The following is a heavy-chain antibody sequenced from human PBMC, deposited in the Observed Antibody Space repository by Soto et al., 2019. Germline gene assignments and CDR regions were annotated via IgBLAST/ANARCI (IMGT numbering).Heavy chain of an antibody. CDR1: GFTFSSYA. D-gene: IGHD1-20*01. J-gene: IGHJ4*02. CDR2: VSGSGGST. Sequence: EVQLLESGGGLVQPGWSLRLSCAASGFTFSSYAMSWVRQAPGKGLEWISAVSGSGGSTYYADSVKGRFTISRDNSKDTLYLQMNNLRAEDTAVYYCAKPPDYNWNDYWGQGTLVTVSS. V-gene: IGHV3-23*01. CDR3: AKPPDYNWNDY.